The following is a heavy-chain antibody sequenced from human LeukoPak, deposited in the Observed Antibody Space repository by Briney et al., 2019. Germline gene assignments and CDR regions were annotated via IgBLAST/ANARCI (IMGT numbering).Heavy chain of an antibody. CDR3: ARYSGSYSGFDY. CDR2: IYYSGST. Sequence: PSETLSLTCTVSGGSISSSSYYWGWIRQPPGKGLEWIGSIYYSGSTYDNPSLKSRVTISVDTSKNQFSLKLRSVTAADTAVYYCARYSGSYSGFDYWGQGTLVTVSS. CDR1: GGSISSSSYY. J-gene: IGHJ4*02. D-gene: IGHD1-26*01. V-gene: IGHV4-39*01.